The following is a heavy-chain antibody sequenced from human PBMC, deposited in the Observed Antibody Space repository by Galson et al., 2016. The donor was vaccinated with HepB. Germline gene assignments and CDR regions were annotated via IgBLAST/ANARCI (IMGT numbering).Heavy chain of an antibody. Sequence: SLRLSCAASGFTFTNYAMSWVRQALGKGLKWVSVSYGDGRTYYAESVKGRFTIYRDTSKNTVLLQMNSLRGEDTAVYYCARYPGFRNGMDVWGQGTTVTVS. CDR3: ARYPGFRNGMDV. J-gene: IGHJ6*02. CDR2: SYGDGRT. V-gene: IGHV3-53*01. CDR1: GFTFTNYA.